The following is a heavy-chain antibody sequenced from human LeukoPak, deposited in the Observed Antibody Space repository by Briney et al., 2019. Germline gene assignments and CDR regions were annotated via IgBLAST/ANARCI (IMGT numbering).Heavy chain of an antibody. Sequence: EPGGTLRLSCAASGFTFSSYGMSWVRQAPGKGLEWVSAISGSGGSTYYADSVQGRFTISRDNAKNSIYLQMNGLTAEDTAVYYCARTYGSGSLDYGGQGTLVTVSS. J-gene: IGHJ4*02. CDR3: ARTYGSGSLDY. V-gene: IGHV3-23*01. CDR1: GFTFSSYG. D-gene: IGHD2-15*01. CDR2: ISGSGGST.